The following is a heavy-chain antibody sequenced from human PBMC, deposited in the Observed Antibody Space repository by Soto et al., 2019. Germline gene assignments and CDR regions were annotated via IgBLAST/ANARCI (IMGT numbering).Heavy chain of an antibody. CDR1: GFTFSSYW. Sequence: EVQLVESGGGLVQPGGSLRLSCEASGFTFSSYWMSWVRQAPGKGLEWVANIKQDGSEKYYVDSVKGRFTISRDNAENSLFLQMSSLRAEDTAVYYCARETVELATNGWGQGTLVTVSS. J-gene: IGHJ4*02. CDR2: IKQDGSEK. V-gene: IGHV3-7*01. D-gene: IGHD5-12*01. CDR3: ARETVELATNG.